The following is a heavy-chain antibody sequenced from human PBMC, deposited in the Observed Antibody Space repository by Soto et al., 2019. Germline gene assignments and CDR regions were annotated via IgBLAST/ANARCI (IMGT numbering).Heavy chain of an antibody. CDR1: GYSFTSYW. V-gene: IGHV5-51*03. CDR2: IYPGDSDT. Sequence: EVQLLQSGAEVKTPGESLKISCKGSGYSFTSYWIGWVRQMPGKGLEWMGIIYPGDSDTRYSPSFQGQVTISADKSISTAYLQWSSLKASDTAMYYCARLPIWFGELLSLSWFDPWGQGTLVTVSS. CDR3: ARLPIWFGELLSLSWFDP. J-gene: IGHJ5*02. D-gene: IGHD3-10*01.